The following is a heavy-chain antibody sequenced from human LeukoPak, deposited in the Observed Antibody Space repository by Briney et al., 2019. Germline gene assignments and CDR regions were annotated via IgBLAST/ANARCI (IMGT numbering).Heavy chain of an antibody. CDR1: GFIVSSTY. V-gene: IGHV3-53*01. CDR2: LHTDDTT. CDR3: ARGTQVRAAAFRN. J-gene: IGHJ4*02. Sequence: GGSLRLSCAASGFIVSSTYMSWVRQAPGKGLEWVSFLHTDDTTYYADSVKGRFTISKDSSKNTLYFQMNSLRVEDTAVYYCARGTQVRAAAFRNLGQGTLVTVSS. D-gene: IGHD2-15*01.